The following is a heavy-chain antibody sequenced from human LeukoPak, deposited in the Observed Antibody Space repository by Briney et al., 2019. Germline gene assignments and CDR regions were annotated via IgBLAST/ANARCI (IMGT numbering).Heavy chain of an antibody. D-gene: IGHD3-10*01. J-gene: IGHJ4*02. CDR2: INHSGST. CDR1: GGSFSGYY. Sequence: PSETLSLTCAVDGGSFSGYYWTWIRQPPGKGLEWIGEINHSGSTNYNPSLKSRVTMSVDTSKNQFSLKLNSVTAADTAVYYCAREPPNYGYFDYWGQGTLVTASS. CDR3: AREPPNYGYFDY. V-gene: IGHV4-34*01.